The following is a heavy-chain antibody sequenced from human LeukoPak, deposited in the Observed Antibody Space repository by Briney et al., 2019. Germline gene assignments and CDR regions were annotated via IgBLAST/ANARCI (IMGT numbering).Heavy chain of an antibody. D-gene: IGHD6-25*01. V-gene: IGHV4-39*07. Sequence: SETLSLTCAVSGGSISSTSYYWAWIRQPPGKGLEWIGTIYYSGSTYHNPSLKSRVTISVDTSKNQFSLKLSSVTAADTAVYYCARGGSIAAFYWFDPWGQGTLVTVSS. J-gene: IGHJ5*02. CDR1: GGSISSTSYY. CDR2: IYYSGST. CDR3: ARGGSIAAFYWFDP.